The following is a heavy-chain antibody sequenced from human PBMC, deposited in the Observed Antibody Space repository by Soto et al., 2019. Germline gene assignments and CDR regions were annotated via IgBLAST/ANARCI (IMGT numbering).Heavy chain of an antibody. V-gene: IGHV3-21*01. J-gene: IGHJ6*02. Sequence: GVWRRLSCAASRFTFSSYSMNWVRQVPGKGLEWVSSISSSSSYIYYADSVKGRFTIPRDNAKNSLYLQMNSLRAEDTAVYYCASESSSWLHYYYYGMDVWGQGTTVTVSS. CDR2: ISSSSSYI. D-gene: IGHD6-13*01. CDR1: RFTFSSYS. CDR3: ASESSSWLHYYYYGMDV.